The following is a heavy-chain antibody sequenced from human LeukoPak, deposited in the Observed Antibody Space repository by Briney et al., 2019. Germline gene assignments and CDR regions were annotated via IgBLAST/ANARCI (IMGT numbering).Heavy chain of an antibody. V-gene: IGHV5-51*01. CDR1: GYSFTTYW. D-gene: IGHD6-19*01. J-gene: IGHJ4*02. Sequence: GESLKISCKGSGYSFTTYWIGWVRQMPGKGLEWMGIIYPGDSDSRYSPSFQGQVTISADKSISTAYLQWSSLKASDTVIYYCARRDSSGAWTYWGQGTLVTVSS. CDR3: ARRDSSGAWTY. CDR2: IYPGDSDS.